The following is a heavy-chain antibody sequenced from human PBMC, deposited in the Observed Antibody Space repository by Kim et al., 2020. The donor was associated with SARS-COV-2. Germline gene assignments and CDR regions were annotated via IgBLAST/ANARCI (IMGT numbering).Heavy chain of an antibody. Sequence: GGSLRLSCAASGFTFSSYGMHWVRQAPGKGLEWVAVIWYDGSNKYYADSVKGRFTISRDNSKNTLYLQMNSLRAEDTAVYYCAKDLVGWIVDDAFDIWGQGTMVTISS. D-gene: IGHD3-22*01. CDR1: GFTFSSYG. V-gene: IGHV3-33*06. J-gene: IGHJ3*02. CDR3: AKDLVGWIVDDAFDI. CDR2: IWYDGSNK.